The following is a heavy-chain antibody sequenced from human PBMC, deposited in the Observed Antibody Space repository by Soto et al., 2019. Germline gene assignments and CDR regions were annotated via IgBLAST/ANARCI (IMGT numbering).Heavy chain of an antibody. Sequence: SVKVSCKASGGTFSSYAISWVRQAPGQGLEWMGGIIPIFGTANYAQKFQGRVTITADESTSTAYMELSSLRSEDTAVYYCASPSSGWSLGGMDVWGQGTTVTVSS. CDR2: IIPIFGTA. D-gene: IGHD6-19*01. CDR3: ASPSSGWSLGGMDV. V-gene: IGHV1-69*13. J-gene: IGHJ6*02. CDR1: GGTFSSYA.